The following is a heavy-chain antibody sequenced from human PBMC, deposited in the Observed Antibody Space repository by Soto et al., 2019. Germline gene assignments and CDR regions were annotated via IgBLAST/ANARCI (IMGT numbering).Heavy chain of an antibody. CDR3: ARVGAHYYDDPRSWFDP. V-gene: IGHV4-59*01. Sequence: NPSETLSLTCTVSGGSISSYYWSWIRQPPGKGLEWIGYIYYSGSTNYNPSLKSRVTISVDTSKNQFSLKLSSVTAADTAVYYCARVGAHYYDDPRSWFDPWGQGTLVTVSS. CDR1: GGSISSYY. D-gene: IGHD3-22*01. CDR2: IYYSGST. J-gene: IGHJ5*02.